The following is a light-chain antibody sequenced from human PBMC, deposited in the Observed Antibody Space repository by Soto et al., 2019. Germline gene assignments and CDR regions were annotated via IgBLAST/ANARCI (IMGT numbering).Light chain of an antibody. CDR3: AAWDDSLNDYV. CDR1: TSSIGSNT. J-gene: IGLJ1*01. V-gene: IGLV1-44*01. CDR2: YNT. Sequence: QSVLTQPPSASGTPGQRVTISCSGTTSSIGSNTVNWYQQLPGTAPKLFIYYNTQRPSGVPDRFSGSKSGTSASLAISGLQSEDEADYYCAAWDDSLNDYVFGPGTKVTFL.